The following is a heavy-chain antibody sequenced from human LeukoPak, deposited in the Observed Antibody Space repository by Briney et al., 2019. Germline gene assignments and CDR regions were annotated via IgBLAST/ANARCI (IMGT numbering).Heavy chain of an antibody. CDR3: ARSCSSTSCTPLTYYYYYYMDA. V-gene: IGHV1-46*01. D-gene: IGHD2-2*01. CDR1: GYTFTSSY. Sequence: ASVKVSCKASGYTFTSSYMHWVRQAPGQGLEWMGISNPSGGSTSYAQKFQGRVTMTRDMSTSTVYMELSSLRSEDTSVYYCARSCSSTSCTPLTYYYYYYMDAWGKGTTVTVSS. CDR2: SNPSGGST. J-gene: IGHJ6*03.